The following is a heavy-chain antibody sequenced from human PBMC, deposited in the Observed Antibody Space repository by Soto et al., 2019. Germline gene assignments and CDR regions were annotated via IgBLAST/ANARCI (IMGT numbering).Heavy chain of an antibody. Sequence: EVQLLESGGGLVQPGGSLRLSCAASGFTFSSYAMSWVRQAPGKGLEWVSAISGSGGSTYYADSVKGRFTISRDTSKNTLYLQMNSLRAEDTAVYYCAKDSRDYGDYGWFDPWGQGTLVTVSS. CDR1: GFTFSSYA. D-gene: IGHD4-17*01. J-gene: IGHJ5*02. CDR2: ISGSGGST. CDR3: AKDSRDYGDYGWFDP. V-gene: IGHV3-23*01.